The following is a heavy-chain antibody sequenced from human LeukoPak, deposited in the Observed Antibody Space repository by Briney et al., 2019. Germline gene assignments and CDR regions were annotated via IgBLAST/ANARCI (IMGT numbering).Heavy chain of an antibody. CDR2: ISSSSSTI. V-gene: IGHV3-48*01. CDR1: GFTFSSYS. J-gene: IGHJ6*02. D-gene: IGHD4-11*01. CDR3: ARDDYSNYVYYYYGMDV. Sequence: GGSLRLSCAASGFTFSSYSMNWVRQAPGKGLEWVSYISSSSSTIYYADSVKGRFTISRDNAKNSLYLQMNSLRAEDTAVYYCARDDYSNYVYYYYGMDVWGQGTTVTVSS.